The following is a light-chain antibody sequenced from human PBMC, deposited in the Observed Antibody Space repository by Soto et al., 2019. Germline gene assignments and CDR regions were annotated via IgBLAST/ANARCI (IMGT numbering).Light chain of an antibody. CDR1: QSVSSN. V-gene: IGKV3-11*01. CDR3: QQRSNWPPLIT. J-gene: IGKJ5*01. Sequence: EIVLTQSPATLSLSPGESATLSCRASQSVSSNLAWYQQKPGQAPRLLIYDASNRATGIPARFSGSGSGTDFTLTISSLEPEDFAVYYCQQRSNWPPLITFGQGTRLEIK. CDR2: DAS.